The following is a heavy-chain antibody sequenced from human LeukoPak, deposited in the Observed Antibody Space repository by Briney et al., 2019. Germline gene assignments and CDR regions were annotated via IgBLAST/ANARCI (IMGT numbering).Heavy chain of an antibody. Sequence: ASVKVSCKASGYTFTGYYMHWVRQAPGQGLEWMGWINPNSGGTNYAQKFQGRVTMTRDTSISTAYMELSRLRSDDTAVYYCARDRPNGSGKSIFGVVIRSFNWFDPWGQGTLVTVSS. J-gene: IGHJ5*02. D-gene: IGHD3-3*01. CDR3: ARDRPNGSGKSIFGVVIRSFNWFDP. V-gene: IGHV1-2*02. CDR1: GYTFTGYY. CDR2: INPNSGGT.